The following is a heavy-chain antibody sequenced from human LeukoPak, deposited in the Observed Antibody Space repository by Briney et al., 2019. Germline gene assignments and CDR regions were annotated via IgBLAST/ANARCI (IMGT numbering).Heavy chain of an antibody. J-gene: IGHJ4*02. CDR1: GFTFSNYA. V-gene: IGHV3-64D*09. Sequence: GGSLRLSCSASGFTFSNYAIHWVRQAPGKGLEYVGDISSNGGITYYADSVKDRFTVSRDNSKNMLYLQMNSLRAEDTAVYYCVKDKYPVVVAATLDYWGQGILVTVSS. D-gene: IGHD2-15*01. CDR2: ISSNGGIT. CDR3: VKDKYPVVVAATLDY.